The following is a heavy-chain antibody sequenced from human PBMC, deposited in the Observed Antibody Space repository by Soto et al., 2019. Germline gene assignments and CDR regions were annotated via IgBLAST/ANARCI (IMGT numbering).Heavy chain of an antibody. CDR3: ARDSDYDSSGYPDY. CDR2: ISYDGSNK. CDR1: GFTFSSYA. Sequence: VQLVESGGGVVQPGRSLRLSCAASGFTFSSYAMHWVRQAPGKGLEWVAVISYDGSNKYYADSVKGRFTISRDNSKNTLYLQMNSLRAEDTAVYYCARDSDYDSSGYPDYWGQGTLVTVSS. D-gene: IGHD3-22*01. V-gene: IGHV3-30-3*01. J-gene: IGHJ4*02.